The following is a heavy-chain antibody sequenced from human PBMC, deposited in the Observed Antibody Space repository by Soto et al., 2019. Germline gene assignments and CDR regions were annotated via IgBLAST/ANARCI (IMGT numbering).Heavy chain of an antibody. CDR2: IHGNGGT. D-gene: IGHD3-9*01. CDR3: ASRYGPSEFDH. Sequence: QLQLEESGPGLVKSSETLSLTCSVSGDSISSSSYYWGWIRQSPGEGLEWIGNIHGNGGTQYNPSFSRRVIISVATSANQSSLRLTSVTAADTAVYYCASRYGPSEFDHWGQGSLVTVSS. J-gene: IGHJ4*02. CDR1: GDSISSSSYY. V-gene: IGHV4-39*01.